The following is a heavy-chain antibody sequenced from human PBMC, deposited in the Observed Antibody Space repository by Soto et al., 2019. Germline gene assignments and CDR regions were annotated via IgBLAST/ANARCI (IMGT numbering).Heavy chain of an antibody. CDR3: AREGEIVVVPAARENWIDP. V-gene: IGHV4-31*03. Sequence: PSETLSLTCTVSGGSISSGGYYWSWIRQHPGKGLEWIGYIYYSGSTYYNPSLKSRVTISVDTSKNQFSLKLSSVTAADTAVYYCAREGEIVVVPAARENWIDPWGQGTLVTVSS. D-gene: IGHD2-2*01. CDR2: IYYSGST. CDR1: GGSISSGGYY. J-gene: IGHJ5*02.